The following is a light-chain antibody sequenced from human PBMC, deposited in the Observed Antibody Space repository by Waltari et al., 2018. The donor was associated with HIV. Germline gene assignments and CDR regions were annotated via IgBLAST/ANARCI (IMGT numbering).Light chain of an antibody. CDR2: GTP. CDR1: SSNIGADYH. V-gene: IGLV1-40*01. Sequence: QSVLTQPPSLSGAPGQTVTISCTGTSSNIGADYHVHWYQQLPGTAPKLLIYGTPIRPSGVPDRFSGSKSGTSASLAITGLQADDEADYYCQSYDSSLSAWVFGGGTKLTVL. CDR3: QSYDSSLSAWV. J-gene: IGLJ3*02.